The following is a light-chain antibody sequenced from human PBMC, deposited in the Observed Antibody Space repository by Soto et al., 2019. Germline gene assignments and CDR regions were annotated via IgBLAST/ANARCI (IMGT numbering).Light chain of an antibody. CDR2: LGS. J-gene: IGKJ4*01. Sequence: DIVVTQSPVSLAVTPGEPAFISCRSSESLLRRDGYSSLDWYRQKSGQSPQLLIHLGSIRAVGVPDRFSGSGSGTDFTLKISRVEAEDVGVYFCMQARQAPPTFGGGTKVELK. CDR3: MQARQAPPT. V-gene: IGKV2-28*01. CDR1: ESLLRRDGYSS.